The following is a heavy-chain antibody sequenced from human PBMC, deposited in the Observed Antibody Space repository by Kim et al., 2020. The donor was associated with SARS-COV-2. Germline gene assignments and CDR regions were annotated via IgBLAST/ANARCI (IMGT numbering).Heavy chain of an antibody. D-gene: IGHD6-13*01. CDR3: ARDYSRGGIAAAGRPATWFDP. J-gene: IGHJ5*02. CDR1: GFTFSSYS. Sequence: GGSLRLSCAASGFTFSSYSMNWVRQAPGKGLEWVSSISSSSSYIYYADSVKGRFTISRDNAKNSLYLQMNSLRAEDTAVYYCARDYSRGGIAAAGRPATWFDPWGQGTLVTVSS. V-gene: IGHV3-21*01. CDR2: ISSSSSYI.